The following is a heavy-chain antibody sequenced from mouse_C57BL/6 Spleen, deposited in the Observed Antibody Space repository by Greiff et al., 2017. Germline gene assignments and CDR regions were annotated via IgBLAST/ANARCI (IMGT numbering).Heavy chain of an antibody. V-gene: IGHV5-6*01. Sequence: EVKLMESGGDLVKPGGSLKLSCAASGFTFSSYGMSWVRQTPDKRLEWVATISSGGSYTYYPDSVKGRFTISRDHAKNTLYLQMSSLKSEDTAMYYCARLTTRTDYAMDYWGQGTSVTVSS. J-gene: IGHJ4*01. CDR3: ARLTTRTDYAMDY. CDR2: ISSGGSYT. D-gene: IGHD1-1*01. CDR1: GFTFSSYG.